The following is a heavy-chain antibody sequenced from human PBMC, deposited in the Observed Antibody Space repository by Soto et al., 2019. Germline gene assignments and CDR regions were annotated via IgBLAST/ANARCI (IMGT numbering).Heavy chain of an antibody. CDR3: TRGHWALDS. D-gene: IGHD3-16*01. CDR2: IYNNGTT. V-gene: IGHV4-59*01. CDR1: GGSINSYY. Sequence: SETLSLTCTVSGGSINSYYLSWIRQPPGKGLEWIAYIYNNGTTNSNPSLKSRVTISLDTSKNQFYLKLTSVTAADTAVYYCTRGHWALDSWAQGTLVTVSS. J-gene: IGHJ5*01.